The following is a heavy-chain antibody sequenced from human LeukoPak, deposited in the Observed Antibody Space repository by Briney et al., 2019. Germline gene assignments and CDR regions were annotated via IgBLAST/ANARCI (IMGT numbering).Heavy chain of an antibody. CDR2: IIPILGIA. J-gene: IGHJ4*02. CDR1: GGTFSSYA. D-gene: IGHD2-21*01. V-gene: IGHV1-69*04. Sequence: SVKVSCKASGGTFSSYAISWVRQAPGQGLEWMGRIIPILGIANYAQKFQGRVTITADKSTSTAYMELSSLRSEDTAVYYCARVLTYCGGDCLDYWGQGTLVTVSS. CDR3: ARVLTYCGGDCLDY.